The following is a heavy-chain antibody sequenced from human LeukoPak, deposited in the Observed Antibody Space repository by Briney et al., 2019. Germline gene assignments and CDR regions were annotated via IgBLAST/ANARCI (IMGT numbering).Heavy chain of an antibody. D-gene: IGHD1-26*01. V-gene: IGHV3-74*01. CDR2: INTDASST. J-gene: IGHJ4*02. CDR1: GFTFSSYW. Sequence: GGSLRLSCAASGFTFSSYWMHWVRPAPGKGLVWVSRINTDASSTTYADSVKGRFTISRDNAKNTVFLQMNSLRAEDTAVYYCARDIVGATGDFWGQGTLVTVSS. CDR3: ARDIVGATGDF.